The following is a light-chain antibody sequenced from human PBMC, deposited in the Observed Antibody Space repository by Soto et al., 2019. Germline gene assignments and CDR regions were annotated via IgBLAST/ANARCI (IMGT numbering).Light chain of an antibody. Sequence: DIQKTESPSYLSASVGDRVTLTCQASQDISNYLNWYQQKPGKAPKLLIYDASNLETGVPSRFSGSGSGTDFTFTISSLQPDDFATYYCQQYNSYRTFGQGTKVDIK. J-gene: IGKJ1*01. CDR1: QDISNY. CDR2: DAS. CDR3: QQYNSYRT. V-gene: IGKV1-33*01.